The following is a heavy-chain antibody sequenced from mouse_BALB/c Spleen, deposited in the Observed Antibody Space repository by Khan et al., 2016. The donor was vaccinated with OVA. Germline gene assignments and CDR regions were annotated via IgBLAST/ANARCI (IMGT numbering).Heavy chain of an antibody. D-gene: IGHD4-1*01. V-gene: IGHV5-6*01. CDR1: GFTFSSYS. J-gene: IGHJ3*01. Sequence: EVQRQESGGDLVKPGGSLKLSCAASGFTFSSYSMSWVRQTPDKRLEWVASISSGGDYTYYPDSVKGRFPISRDTAKNTLYLQMSDLSSEDSAMYYGADHLTGSFAYWGQGTLVTVSA. CDR3: ADHLTGSFAY. CDR2: ISSGGDYT.